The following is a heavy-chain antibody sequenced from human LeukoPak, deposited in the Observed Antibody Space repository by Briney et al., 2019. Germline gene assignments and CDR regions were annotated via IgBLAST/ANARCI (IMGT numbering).Heavy chain of an antibody. CDR2: IYYSGST. CDR1: GGSISSYY. D-gene: IGHD2-2*01. V-gene: IGHV4-59*01. J-gene: IGHJ6*04. Sequence: KTSETLSLTCTVSGGSISSYYWSWIRQPPGKGLEWIGYIYYSGSTNYNPSLKSRVTISVDTSKNQFSLKLSSVTAADTAVYYCARVYCSSTSCYAGMGWFDPWGKGTTVTVSS. CDR3: ARVYCSSTSCYAGMGWFDP.